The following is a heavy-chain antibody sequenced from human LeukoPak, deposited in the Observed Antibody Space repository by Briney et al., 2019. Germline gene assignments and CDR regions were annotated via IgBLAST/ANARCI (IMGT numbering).Heavy chain of an antibody. V-gene: IGHV3-7*01. CDR1: GFTLSSYW. CDR3: AREGALTIFGVVNAFDI. Sequence: PGGSLRLSCAASGFTLSSYWMSWVRQAPGKGLEWVANIKQDGSEKYYVDSVKGRFTISRDNAKNSLYLQMNSLRAEDTAVYYCAREGALTIFGVVNAFDIWGQGTMVTVSS. J-gene: IGHJ3*02. D-gene: IGHD3-3*01. CDR2: IKQDGSEK.